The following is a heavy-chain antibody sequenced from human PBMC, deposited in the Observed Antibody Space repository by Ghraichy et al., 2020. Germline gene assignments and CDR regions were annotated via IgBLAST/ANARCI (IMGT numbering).Heavy chain of an antibody. V-gene: IGHV3-23*01. CDR3: ATHDSSGYLYDAFDI. J-gene: IGHJ3*02. CDR2: ISGSGGST. D-gene: IGHD3-22*01. CDR1: GFTFSSYA. Sequence: LSLTCAASGFTFSSYAMSWVRQAPGKGLEWVSAISGSGGSTYYADSVKGRFTISRDNSKNTLYLQMNSLRAEDTAVYYCATHDSSGYLYDAFDIWGQGTMVTVSS.